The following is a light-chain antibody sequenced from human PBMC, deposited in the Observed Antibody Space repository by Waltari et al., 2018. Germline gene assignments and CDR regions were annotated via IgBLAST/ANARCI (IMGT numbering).Light chain of an antibody. CDR2: STN. CDR3: AAWDDSLNAVV. CDR1: SSNIGRNT. V-gene: IGLV1-44*01. Sequence: QSVVTQPPSASGTPGPRVTISCSGSSSNIGRNTVNWYQQLPGTAPTLLFYSTNPRPSGVPDRFSGSTSGTSASRAISGLQSEDEADYYCAAWDDSLNAVVFGGGTKLTVL. J-gene: IGLJ3*02.